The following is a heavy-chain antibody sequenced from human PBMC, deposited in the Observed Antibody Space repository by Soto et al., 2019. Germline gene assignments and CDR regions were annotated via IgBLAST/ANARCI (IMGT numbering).Heavy chain of an antibody. J-gene: IGHJ4*02. CDR2: IYYSGST. Sequence: SEPLSLTCTAAGGSIRSRRYYRGWIRQPPGKGLERIGSIYYSGSTYYNPSLKSRVTISVGTSQNQFSLKLSSVTAADTAVYYCERHIFGMVCAERYCDYWGKGTIV. D-gene: IGHD3-3*01. CDR3: ERHIFGMVCAERYCDY. V-gene: IGHV4-39*01. CDR1: GGSIRSRRYY.